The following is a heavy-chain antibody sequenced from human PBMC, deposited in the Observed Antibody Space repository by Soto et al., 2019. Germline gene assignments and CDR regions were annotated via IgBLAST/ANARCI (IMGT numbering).Heavy chain of an antibody. V-gene: IGHV3-30*18. D-gene: IGHD3-22*01. CDR3: ANSPSYDSSGYYGY. Sequence: SLRLSCAASGFTFSSYGMHWVRQAPGKGLEWVAVISYDGSNKYYADSVKGRFTISRDNSKNTLYLQMNSLRAEDTAVYYCANSPSYDSSGYYGYWGQGTLVTVSS. J-gene: IGHJ4*02. CDR2: ISYDGSNK. CDR1: GFTFSSYG.